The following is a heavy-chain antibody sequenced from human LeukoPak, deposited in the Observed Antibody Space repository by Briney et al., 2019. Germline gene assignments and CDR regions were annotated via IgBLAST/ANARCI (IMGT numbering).Heavy chain of an antibody. CDR2: ISGSRGNT. D-gene: IGHD5-18*01. V-gene: IGHV3-23*01. CDR3: ARGRGDTTGGY. Sequence: GGSLRLSCAASGFTFSTYAMTWVRQAPGKGLEWVSSISGSRGNTYYADSVKGRFTISRDNSKNTLYLQMNSLRAEDTAVYYCARGRGDTTGGYWGQGTLVTVSS. J-gene: IGHJ4*02. CDR1: GFTFSTYA.